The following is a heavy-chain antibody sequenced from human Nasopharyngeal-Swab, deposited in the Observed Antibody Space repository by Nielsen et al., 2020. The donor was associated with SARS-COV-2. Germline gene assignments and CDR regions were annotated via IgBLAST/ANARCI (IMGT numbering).Heavy chain of an antibody. J-gene: IGHJ6*02. V-gene: IGHV4-34*01. CDR3: ARGGSSSWYYYYYGMDV. Sequence: SETLSLTCAVYGGSFSGYYWSWIRQPPGKGLEWIGEINHSGSTNYNPSLKSRVTISVDTSKNQFSLKLSSVTAADTAVHYCARGGSSSWYYYYYGMDVWGQGTTVTVSS. D-gene: IGHD6-13*01. CDR1: GGSFSGYY. CDR2: INHSGST.